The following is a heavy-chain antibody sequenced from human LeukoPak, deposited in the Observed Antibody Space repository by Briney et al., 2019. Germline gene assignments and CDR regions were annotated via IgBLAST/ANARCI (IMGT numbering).Heavy chain of an antibody. J-gene: IGHJ4*02. Sequence: PSETLSLTCAVYGGSFSGYYWSWIRQPPGKGLEWIGEINHSGSTNYNPSLKSRVTISVDTSKIQFSLKLSSVTAADTAVYYCARGYYDILTGYYSPFFDYWGQGTLVTVSS. CDR3: ARGYYDILTGYYSPFFDY. CDR2: INHSGST. CDR1: GGSFSGYY. V-gene: IGHV4-34*01. D-gene: IGHD3-9*01.